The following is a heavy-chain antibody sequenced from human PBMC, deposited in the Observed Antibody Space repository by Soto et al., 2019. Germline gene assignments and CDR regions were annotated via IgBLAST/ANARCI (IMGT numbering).Heavy chain of an antibody. D-gene: IGHD3-3*01. J-gene: IGHJ6*02. CDR3: AHSTSTRHYDFWSGPRPDV. CDR2: IYWDDDK. CDR1: GFSLSTSGVG. V-gene: IGHV2-5*02. Sequence: QITLKESGPTLVKPTQTLTLTCTFSGFSLSTSGVGVGWIRQPPGKALEWLALIYWDDDKRYSPSLKSRLTITKDTSKHQVVLPMTNMDPVDTATSYWAHSTSTRHYDFWSGPRPDVWGQGTTVTVSS.